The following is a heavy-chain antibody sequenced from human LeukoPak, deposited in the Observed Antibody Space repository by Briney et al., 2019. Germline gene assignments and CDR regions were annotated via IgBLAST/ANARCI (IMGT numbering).Heavy chain of an antibody. D-gene: IGHD3-16*01. CDR1: GGSISSGGYY. J-gene: IGHJ4*02. V-gene: IGHV4-31*03. CDR2: IYYSGST. Sequence: SQTLSLTCTVSGGSISSGGYYWSWIRQHPGKGLEWIGYIYYSGSTYYNPSLESRVTISVDTSKNQFSLKLSSVTAADTAVYYCARAGSPMGAVDYWGQGTLVTVSS. CDR3: ARAGSPMGAVDY.